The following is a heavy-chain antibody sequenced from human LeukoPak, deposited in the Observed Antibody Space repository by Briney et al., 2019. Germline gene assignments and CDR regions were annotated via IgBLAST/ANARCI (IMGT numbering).Heavy chain of an antibody. J-gene: IGHJ2*01. D-gene: IGHD3-3*01. CDR3: ARASAGFWSGYYSLLGWYFDL. CDR2: IYYSGST. CDR1: GGSISSSSYH. Sequence: VKPSETLSLTCTVSGGSISSSSYHWGWIRQPPGKGLEWIGSIYYSGSTYYNPSLKSRVTISVDTSKNQFYLKLSSVTAADTAVYYCARASAGFWSGYYSLLGWYFDLWGRGTLVTVSS. V-gene: IGHV4-39*07.